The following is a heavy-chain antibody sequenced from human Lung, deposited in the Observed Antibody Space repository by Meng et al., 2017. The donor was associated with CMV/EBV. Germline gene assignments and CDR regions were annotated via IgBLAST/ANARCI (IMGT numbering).Heavy chain of an antibody. D-gene: IGHD3-22*01. CDR2: IIPIFGTA. Sequence: SXXVSXKASGGNFGTYAISWVRQAPGQGLEWMGGIIPIFGTASFAQKFQGRVTITTDESTAYMELSSLRSEDAAVYYCARTRYDSSGYDAYYYYAMEVWXQGTXVTVSS. V-gene: IGHV1-69*05. CDR3: ARTRYDSSGYDAYYYYAMEV. J-gene: IGHJ6*02. CDR1: GGNFGTYA.